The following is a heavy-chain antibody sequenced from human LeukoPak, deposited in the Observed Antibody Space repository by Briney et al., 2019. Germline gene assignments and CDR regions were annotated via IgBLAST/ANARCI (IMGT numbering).Heavy chain of an antibody. Sequence: SETLSLTCTVSRDSISRGSYYWGWIRQPPGKGLEWIGTIYYSGSTYYNPSLKSRVTISVDTAKNYFSLSLRSVTAADTALYYCARQDYVSSYFDPWGQGTLVTVSS. J-gene: IGHJ5*02. CDR3: ARQDYVSSYFDP. V-gene: IGHV4-39*01. CDR1: RDSISRGSYY. CDR2: IYYSGST. D-gene: IGHD4-17*01.